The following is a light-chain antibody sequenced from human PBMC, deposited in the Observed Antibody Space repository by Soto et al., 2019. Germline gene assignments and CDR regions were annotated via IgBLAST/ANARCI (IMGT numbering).Light chain of an antibody. Sequence: QSALTQPASVSGSPGQSITISCAGTSNDIGGYNYVSWYQQHPGRAPKLMIHEVTNRPLGVSNRFSGSKSGNTASLTISGLQAEDEADYYCSSYSNSNTLWVFGGGTKVTVL. J-gene: IGLJ3*02. V-gene: IGLV2-14*01. CDR3: SSYSNSNTLWV. CDR2: EVT. CDR1: SNDIGGYNY.